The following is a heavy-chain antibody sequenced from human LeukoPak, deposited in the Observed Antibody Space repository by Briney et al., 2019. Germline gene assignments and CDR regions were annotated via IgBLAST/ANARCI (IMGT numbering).Heavy chain of an antibody. D-gene: IGHD3-10*01. CDR3: ARDQTYSGSGIYTYFDY. J-gene: IGHJ4*02. Sequence: PSETLSLTCTVFGVSISSGGHYWSWIRQPAGKGLEYLGRISSTGSTNYNPSLRSRVTISADTSKNHFSLKLTSVTAADTAVYYCARDQTYSGSGIYTYFDYWGQGILVTVSS. V-gene: IGHV4-61*02. CDR1: GVSISSGGHY. CDR2: ISSTGST.